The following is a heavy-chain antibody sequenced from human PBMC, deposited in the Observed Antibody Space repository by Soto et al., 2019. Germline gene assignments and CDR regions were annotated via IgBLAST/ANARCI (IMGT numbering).Heavy chain of an antibody. D-gene: IGHD1-26*01. Sequence: EVQLVESGGGLVQPGGSLRLSCSASGFTFSSYAMHWVRQAPGKGLEYVSAISSNGGSTYYADSVKGRFTISRDNSKNTLYLQMSGLRAEDTAVYSCAKPGSYSYYFDYWGQGTLVTVSS. CDR1: GFTFSSYA. CDR2: ISSNGGST. J-gene: IGHJ4*02. CDR3: AKPGSYSYYFDY. V-gene: IGHV3-64D*06.